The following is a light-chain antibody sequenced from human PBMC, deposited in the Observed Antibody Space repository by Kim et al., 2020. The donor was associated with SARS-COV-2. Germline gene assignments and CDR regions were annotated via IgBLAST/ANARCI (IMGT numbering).Light chain of an antibody. V-gene: IGLV3-1*01. Sequence: SYELTQPPSVSVSPGQTASITCSGAKLGDKYAYWYQQKPGQSPVLVIYQHTKRPSGISQRFSGSSSGNTATLTISPAQTVDEADYYCQAWDSRTAVFGGG. CDR2: QHT. CDR3: QAWDSRTAV. J-gene: IGLJ3*02. CDR1: KLGDKY.